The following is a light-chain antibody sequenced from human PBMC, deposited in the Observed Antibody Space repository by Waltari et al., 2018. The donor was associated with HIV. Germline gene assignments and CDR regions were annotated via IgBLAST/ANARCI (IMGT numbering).Light chain of an antibody. J-gene: IGLJ1*01. CDR2: DDK. CDR1: NIGDKH. CDR3: QVFENSRDQA. V-gene: IGLV3-21*01. Sequence: YVLTQPPSVSVAPGKTATITCGGNNIGDKHVHWYQQKSGQAPLLVIYDDKLRPSGIPGRLSCSNAGDTATLTIIGVEVGDEAEYYCQVFENSRDQAFGTGTKVTVL.